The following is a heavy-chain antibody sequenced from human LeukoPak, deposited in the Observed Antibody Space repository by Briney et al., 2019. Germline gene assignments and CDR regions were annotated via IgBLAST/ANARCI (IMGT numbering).Heavy chain of an antibody. J-gene: IGHJ4*02. CDR3: ARGVTMVRGIDY. Sequence: SETLSLTCAVSGYSISSGYYWGWIRQPPGKGLEWIGSIYHSGSTYYNPSLKSRVTISVDTSKNQFSLKLSSVTAADTAVYYRARGVTMVRGIDYWGQGTLVTVSS. V-gene: IGHV4-38-2*01. CDR1: GYSISSGYY. CDR2: IYHSGST. D-gene: IGHD3-10*01.